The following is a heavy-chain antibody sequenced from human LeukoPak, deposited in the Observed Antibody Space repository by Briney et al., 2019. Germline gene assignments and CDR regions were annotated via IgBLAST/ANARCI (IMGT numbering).Heavy chain of an antibody. D-gene: IGHD5-12*01. CDR3: ARDVGKSGYGDY. J-gene: IGHJ4*02. Sequence: GGSLRLSCAASGFTFSSYEMKWVRQAPGRGRQWVSYISSSGETIYYADSVKGRFTTSRDNAKNSLYLQMNSLRAEDTAIYYCARDVGKSGYGDYWGQGTLVTVPS. V-gene: IGHV3-48*03. CDR1: GFTFSSYE. CDR2: ISSSGETI.